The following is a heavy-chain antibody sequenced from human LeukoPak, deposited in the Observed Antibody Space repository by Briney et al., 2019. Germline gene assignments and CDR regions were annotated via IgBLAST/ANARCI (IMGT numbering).Heavy chain of an antibody. V-gene: IGHV4-59*01. Sequence: SETLPLTCTVSGGSISSYYWSWIRQPPGKGLEWIGYIYSSGSTNYDPSLKSRVTISIDTSKNQFSLKLSSVTAADTAVYYCARGWFGEGTRFDPWGQGTLVTVSS. CDR1: GGSISSYY. J-gene: IGHJ5*02. CDR2: IYSSGST. D-gene: IGHD3-10*01. CDR3: ARGWFGEGTRFDP.